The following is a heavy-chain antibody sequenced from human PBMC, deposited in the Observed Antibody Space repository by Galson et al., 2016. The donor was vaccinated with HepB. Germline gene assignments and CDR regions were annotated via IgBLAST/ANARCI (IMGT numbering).Heavy chain of an antibody. D-gene: IGHD6-13*01. Sequence: CAISGDSVSSISATWNWIRQSPSRGLEWLGRTFYRSRWYKDYAASVKSRITVNADTSRNQFTLQLNSVTPEDAGLYFCARATSSSWYVLDYWGQGTLVAVSS. J-gene: IGHJ4*02. CDR1: GDSVSSISAT. CDR3: ARATSSSWYVLDY. CDR2: TFYRSRWYK. V-gene: IGHV6-1*01.